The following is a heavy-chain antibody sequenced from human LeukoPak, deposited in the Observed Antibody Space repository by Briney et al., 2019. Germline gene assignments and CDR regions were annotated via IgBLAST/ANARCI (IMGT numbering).Heavy chain of an antibody. CDR3: ARDFMYNTNCPGC. CDR1: GLTFSNSW. D-gene: IGHD2-2*01. Sequence: GGSLRLSCAASGLTFSNSWMHWVRQAPGKGLVWVSRINPDGRSINYADSVNGRFTISRDNAKKTLYLQMNSLRAEDTAVYYCARDFMYNTNCPGCWGQGTLVTVTS. J-gene: IGHJ4*02. V-gene: IGHV3-74*01. CDR2: INPDGRSI.